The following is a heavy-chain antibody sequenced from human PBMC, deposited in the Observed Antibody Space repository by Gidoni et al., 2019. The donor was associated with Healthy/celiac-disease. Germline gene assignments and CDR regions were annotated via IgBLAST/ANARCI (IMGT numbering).Heavy chain of an antibody. CDR2: INHSGST. CDR1: GGSFSGYY. CDR3: ASGDDPDAFDI. D-gene: IGHD1-1*01. Sequence: QVQLQQWGAGLLKPSETLSLTCAVYGGSFSGYYWSWIRQPPGKGLEWSGEINHSGSTNYNPSLKSRVTISVDTSKNQFSLKLSSVTAADTAVYYCASGDDPDAFDIWGQGTMVTVAS. J-gene: IGHJ3*02. V-gene: IGHV4-34*01.